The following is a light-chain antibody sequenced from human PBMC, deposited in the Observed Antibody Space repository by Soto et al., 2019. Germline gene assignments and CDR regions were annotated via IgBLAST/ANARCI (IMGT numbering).Light chain of an antibody. CDR2: DAS. CDR1: QSVSSY. CDR3: QQRSNWPLIT. Sequence: EIGLTQSPATLSLSPGEKATLSCRASQSVSSYLAWYQQKPGQAPRLLIYDASNRATGIPARFSGSGSGTDFTLTISSLEPEDLAVYYCQQRSNWPLITFGQGTRLEIK. J-gene: IGKJ5*01. V-gene: IGKV3-11*01.